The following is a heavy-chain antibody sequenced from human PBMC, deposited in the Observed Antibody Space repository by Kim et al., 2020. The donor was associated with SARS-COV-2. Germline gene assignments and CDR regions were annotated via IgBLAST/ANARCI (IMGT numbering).Heavy chain of an antibody. CDR1: GYTFTGYY. CDR3: ARGPVYDILTGYSNWFDP. Sequence: ASVKVSCKASGYTFTGYYMHWVRQAPGQGLEWMGWINPNSGGTNYAQKFQGRVTMTRDTSISTAYMELSRLRSDDTAVYYCARGPVYDILTGYSNWFDPWGQRTRVTVSS. CDR2: INPNSGGT. J-gene: IGHJ5*02. V-gene: IGHV1-2*02. D-gene: IGHD3-9*01.